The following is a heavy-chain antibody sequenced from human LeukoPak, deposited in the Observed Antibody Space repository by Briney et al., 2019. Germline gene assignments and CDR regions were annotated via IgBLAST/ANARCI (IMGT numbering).Heavy chain of an antibody. CDR3: ARGQQLVPKLDY. D-gene: IGHD6-13*01. V-gene: IGHV3-30*02. CDR2: IRYDGSNK. CDR1: GFTFSSYG. Sequence: HPGGSLRLSCAASGFTFSSYGMHWVRQAPGKGLEWVAFIRYDGSNKYYADSVKGRFTISRDNSKNTLYLQMNSLRAEDTAVYYCARGQQLVPKLDYWGQGTLVTVSS. J-gene: IGHJ4*02.